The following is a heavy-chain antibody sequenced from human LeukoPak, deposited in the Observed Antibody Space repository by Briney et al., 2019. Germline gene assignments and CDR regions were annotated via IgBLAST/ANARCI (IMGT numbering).Heavy chain of an antibody. D-gene: IGHD1-26*01. CDR2: IYYSGST. CDR1: GGSISSSSYY. V-gene: IGHV4-39*07. Sequence: PSETLSLTCTVSGGSISSSSYYWGWIRQPPGKGLEWIGSIYYSGSTYYNPSLKSRVTISVDTSKNQFSLKLSSVTAADTAVYYCAKGGSYYPGAFDIWGQGTMVTVSS. J-gene: IGHJ3*02. CDR3: AKGGSYYPGAFDI.